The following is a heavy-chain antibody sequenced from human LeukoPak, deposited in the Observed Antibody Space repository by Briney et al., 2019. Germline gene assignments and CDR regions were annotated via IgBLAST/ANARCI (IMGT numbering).Heavy chain of an antibody. CDR3: ARDPLIAVAGTVGNWFDP. V-gene: IGHV1-2*02. CDR1: GYTFTGYY. J-gene: IGHJ5*02. D-gene: IGHD6-19*01. CDR2: INPNSGGT. Sequence: ASVKVSCKASGYTFTGYYMHWVRQAPGQGLEWMGWINPNSGGTNYAQKFQGRVTMTRDTSISTAYMELSRLRSDDTAVYYCARDPLIAVAGTVGNWFDPWGQGTPVTVSS.